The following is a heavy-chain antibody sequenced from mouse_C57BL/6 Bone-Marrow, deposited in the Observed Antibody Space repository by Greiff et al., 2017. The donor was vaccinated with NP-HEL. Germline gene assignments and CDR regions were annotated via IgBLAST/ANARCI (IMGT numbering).Heavy chain of an antibody. J-gene: IGHJ3*01. CDR1: GYTFTSHW. CDR2: IFPGSGST. V-gene: IGHV1-56*01. D-gene: IGHD1-1*02. Sequence: VQLQQSGPELVRPGASVKISCKAPGYTFTSHWMQWVRQRPGQGLEWIGEIFPGSGSTYYNEKFKGKATLTVDTSSSTAYRQLSSLTSEDSAVYFCARSRWRGAWFAYWGQGTLVTVSA. CDR3: ARSRWRGAWFAY.